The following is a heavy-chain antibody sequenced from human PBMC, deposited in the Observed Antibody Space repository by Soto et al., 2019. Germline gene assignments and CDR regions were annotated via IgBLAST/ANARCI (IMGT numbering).Heavy chain of an antibody. CDR3: ARRSSGWDFDY. D-gene: IGHD6-19*01. V-gene: IGHV3-23*01. Sequence: EVQLLESGGGLVQPGGSLRLSCAAPGFTFSNYAMNWVRQAPGKGLEWVSVISGSGGSTYYADSVKGRFTISRDNSKNTLYLQMNSLRGEDTAVYYCARRSSGWDFDYWGQGTRVTVSS. CDR1: GFTFSNYA. CDR2: ISGSGGST. J-gene: IGHJ4*02.